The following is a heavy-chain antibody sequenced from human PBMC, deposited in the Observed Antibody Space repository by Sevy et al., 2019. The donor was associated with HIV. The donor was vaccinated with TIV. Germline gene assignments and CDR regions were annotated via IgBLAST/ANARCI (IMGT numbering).Heavy chain of an antibody. D-gene: IGHD3-9*01. CDR3: ANDWQRNYFDY. Sequence: SGPTLVNPTQTLTLTCTFSGFSLSTSGVGVGWIRQPPGKALEWLALLYWDDDKRYSPSLKGRLTSTKDTSKHQMVRTMTNMDPVDTGTYDRANDWQRNYFDYWGQGTLVTVSS. V-gene: IGHV2-5*02. J-gene: IGHJ4*02. CDR1: GFSLSTSGVG. CDR2: LYWDDDK.